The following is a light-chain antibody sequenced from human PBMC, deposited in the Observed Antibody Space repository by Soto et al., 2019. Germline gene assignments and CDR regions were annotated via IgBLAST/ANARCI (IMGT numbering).Light chain of an antibody. V-gene: IGLV2-14*01. J-gene: IGLJ1*01. CDR1: SSDVGGYNF. CDR2: DVT. Sequence: XSVLTQPASVSGSPGQSITISCTGTSSDVGGYNFVSWYQQHPDKAPKLMIYDVTNRPSGVSNRFSGSKSGNTASLTISGLQAXDEADYYCSSYTSIXTYVFGTGTKVTLL. CDR3: SSYTSIXTYV.